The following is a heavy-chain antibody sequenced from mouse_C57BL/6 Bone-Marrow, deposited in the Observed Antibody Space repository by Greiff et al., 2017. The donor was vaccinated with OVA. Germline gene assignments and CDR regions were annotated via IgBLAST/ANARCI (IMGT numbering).Heavy chain of an antibody. V-gene: IGHV1-7*01. CDR2: INPSSGYT. CDR1: GYTFTSYW. Sequence: QVQLKESGAELAKPGASVKLSCKASGYTFTSYWMHWVKQRPGQGLEWIRYINPSSGYTKYNQKFKDKATLTADKSSSTAYMQLSSLTSEDSAVYYCASPTVVARFDYWGQGTTLTVSS. D-gene: IGHD1-1*01. CDR3: ASPTVVARFDY. J-gene: IGHJ2*01.